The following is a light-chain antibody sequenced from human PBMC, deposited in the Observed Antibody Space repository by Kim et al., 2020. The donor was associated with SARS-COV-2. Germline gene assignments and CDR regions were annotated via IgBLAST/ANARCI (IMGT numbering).Light chain of an antibody. Sequence: GQTVRITCQGDSLRRYYASWYQQKPGQAPVVVIYRKNNRPSGIPDRFSGSSSGNTASLTITGAQAEDEADYYCNSRDSSGNHLLYVFGTGTKVTVL. CDR2: RKN. V-gene: IGLV3-19*01. J-gene: IGLJ1*01. CDR1: SLRRYY. CDR3: NSRDSSGNHLLYV.